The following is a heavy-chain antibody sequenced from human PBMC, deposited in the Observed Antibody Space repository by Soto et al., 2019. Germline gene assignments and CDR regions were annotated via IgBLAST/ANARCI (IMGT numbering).Heavy chain of an antibody. CDR3: ARGVPYYYDSSGYPSPRFYFDY. D-gene: IGHD3-22*01. Sequence: GGSLRLSCAASGFTFSSYAMHWVRQAPGKGLERVAVISYDGSNKYYADSVKGRFTISRDNSKNTLYLQMNSLRAEDTAVYYCARGVPYYYDSSGYPSPRFYFDYWGQGTLVTVSS. CDR2: ISYDGSNK. V-gene: IGHV3-30-3*01. J-gene: IGHJ4*02. CDR1: GFTFSSYA.